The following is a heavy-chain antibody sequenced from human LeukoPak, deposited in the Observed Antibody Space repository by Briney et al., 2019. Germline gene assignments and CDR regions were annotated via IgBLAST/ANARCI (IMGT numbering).Heavy chain of an antibody. CDR1: GYTLTVLS. CDR3: ATEKSYYDRLLNAFDI. CDR2: FNPEDGET. V-gene: IGHV1-24*01. Sequence: ASVKVSFKVSGYTLTVLSMHWVRQAPGKGLEWMGGFNPEDGETIYAQKFQGRVTMTEDTSTDTAYMELSSLRSEDTAVYYCATEKSYYDRLLNAFDIWGQGTMVTVSS. J-gene: IGHJ3*02. D-gene: IGHD3-22*01.